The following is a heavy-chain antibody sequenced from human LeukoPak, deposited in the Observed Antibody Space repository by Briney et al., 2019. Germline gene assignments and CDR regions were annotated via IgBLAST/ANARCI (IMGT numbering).Heavy chain of an antibody. Sequence: GGSLRLSCAASGFSVSGNYMSWVRQAPGKGLEWVSLIYTTGGAHYADSVKGRFTISRDNSKNTLYLQMNNLRVEDTTVYYCAGRGDPEAVWTFDMRGPGTLVTVSS. CDR2: IYTTGGA. CDR1: GFSVSGNY. J-gene: IGHJ3*02. V-gene: IGHV3-53*01. CDR3: AGRGDPEAVWTFDM. D-gene: IGHD3-16*01.